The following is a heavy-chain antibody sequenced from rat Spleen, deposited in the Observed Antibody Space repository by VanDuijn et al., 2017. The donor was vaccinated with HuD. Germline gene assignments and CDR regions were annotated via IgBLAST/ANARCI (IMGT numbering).Heavy chain of an antibody. D-gene: IGHD1-11*01. J-gene: IGHJ2*01. CDR3: TRDRRGTYEY. CDR2: ISPDGGTT. CDR1: GFTFSGYW. V-gene: IGHV5-58*01. Sequence: EVQLVETGGGLVQPGGSLQLSCVASGFTFSGYWMYWIRQAPGEGLEWISFISPDGGTTYYPDSVKGRFTISRDNAKNTLYLQMHSLRSEDTATYYCTRDRRGTYEYWGQGVMVTVSS.